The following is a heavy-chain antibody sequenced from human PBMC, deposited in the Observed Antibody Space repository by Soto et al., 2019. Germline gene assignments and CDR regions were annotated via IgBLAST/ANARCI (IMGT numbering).Heavy chain of an antibody. CDR1: GFTFSSYA. J-gene: IGHJ4*02. D-gene: IGHD3-10*01. CDR3: AKDLWFGEFQKESYYFDY. Sequence: GGSLRLSCAASGFTFSSYAMSWVRQAPGKGLEWVSAISGSGGSTYYADSVKGRFTISRDNSKNTLYLQMNSLRAEDTAVYYCAKDLWFGEFQKESYYFDYWGQGTLVTVSS. V-gene: IGHV3-23*01. CDR2: ISGSGGST.